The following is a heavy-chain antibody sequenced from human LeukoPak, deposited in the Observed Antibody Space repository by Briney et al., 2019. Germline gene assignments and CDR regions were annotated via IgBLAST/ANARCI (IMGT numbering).Heavy chain of an antibody. CDR2: INYSGST. D-gene: IGHD3-16*01. V-gene: IGHV4-59*01. CDR1: GGSISSYY. J-gene: IGHJ6*03. CDR3: ARRYGYYYMDV. Sequence: SSETLSLTCTVSGGSISSYYWSWIRQPPGKGLEWIGYINYSGSTNYNPSLKSRVTISVDTSKNQFSLKLSSVTAADTAVYYCARRYGYYYMDVWGKGTTVTISS.